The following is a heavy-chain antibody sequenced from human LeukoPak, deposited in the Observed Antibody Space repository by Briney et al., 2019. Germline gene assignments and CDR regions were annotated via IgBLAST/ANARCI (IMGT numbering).Heavy chain of an antibody. J-gene: IGHJ4*01. CDR1: GFTFTDYW. Sequence: GGSLRLYCEVSGFTFTDYWMNWVRQAPGKGPEWVASIRQDGSEKTYVDSVKGRFTISRDNTKNSLSLQLNGLRAEDTAVYYCARDGTAAGLYFDLWGQGTLVTVSS. D-gene: IGHD6-13*01. CDR3: ARDGTAAGLYFDL. V-gene: IGHV3-7*01. CDR2: IRQDGSEK.